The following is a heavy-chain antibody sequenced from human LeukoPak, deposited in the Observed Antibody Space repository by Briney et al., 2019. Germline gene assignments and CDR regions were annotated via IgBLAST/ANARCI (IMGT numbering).Heavy chain of an antibody. J-gene: IGHJ4*02. CDR1: GFTFSSYW. D-gene: IGHD6-19*01. CDR3: ARDYGEWLAQYYFDY. CDR2: ISYDGSNK. Sequence: PGGSLRLSCAASGFTFSSYWMHWVRQAPGKGLEWVAVISYDGSNKYYADSVKGRFTISRDNSKNTLHLQMNSLRAEDTAVYYCARDYGEWLAQYYFDYWGQGTLVTVSS. V-gene: IGHV3-30*03.